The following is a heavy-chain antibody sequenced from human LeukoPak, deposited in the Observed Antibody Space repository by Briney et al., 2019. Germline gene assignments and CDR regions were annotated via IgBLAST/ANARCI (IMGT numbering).Heavy chain of an antibody. D-gene: IGHD3-16*01. CDR1: GFTFSNSY. V-gene: IGHV3-11*04. J-gene: IGHJ4*02. Sequence: SGGSLRLSCAASGFTFSNSYMSWIRQAPGKGLECVSSISGRGDPQWYADSAKGRFTISRDNAKNSLYLQMNNLRVEDTAVYYCTKETWGRFDYWGRGTLVTVSS. CDR3: TKETWGRFDY. CDR2: ISGRGDPQ.